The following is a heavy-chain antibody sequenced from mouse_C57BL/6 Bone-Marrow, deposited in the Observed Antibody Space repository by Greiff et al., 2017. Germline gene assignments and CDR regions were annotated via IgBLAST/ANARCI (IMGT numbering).Heavy chain of an antibody. CDR2: IDPSDSET. J-gene: IGHJ4*01. Sequence: QVHVKQSGAELVRPGSSVKLSCKASGYTFTSYWMHWVKQRPIQGLEWIGNIDPSDSETHYNQKFKDKATLTVDKSSSTAYMQLSSLTSEDSAVYYCARPHYYGSSPYAMDYWGQGTSVTVSS. CDR3: ARPHYYGSSPYAMDY. CDR1: GYTFTSYW. D-gene: IGHD1-1*01. V-gene: IGHV1-52*01.